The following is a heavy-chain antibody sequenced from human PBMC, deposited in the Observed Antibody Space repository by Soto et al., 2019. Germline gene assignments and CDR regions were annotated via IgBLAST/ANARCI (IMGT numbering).Heavy chain of an antibody. CDR3: AKRVGRATVTTGWDHWYFDL. V-gene: IGHV3-23*01. D-gene: IGHD4-17*01. CDR1: GFTFSSYA. J-gene: IGHJ2*01. Sequence: EVQLLEPGGGLVQPGGSLRLSCAASGFTFSSYAMSWVRQAPGKGLEWVSAISGSGGSTYYADSVKGRFTISRDNSKNTLYLQMNSLRAEDTAVYYCAKRVGRATVTTGWDHWYFDLWGRGTLVTVSS. CDR2: ISGSGGST.